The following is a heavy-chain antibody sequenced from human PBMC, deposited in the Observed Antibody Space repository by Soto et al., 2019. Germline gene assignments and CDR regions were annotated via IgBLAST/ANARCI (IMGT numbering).Heavy chain of an antibody. D-gene: IGHD3-10*01. CDR3: ARYFRGVISPFDY. CDR2: IYHSGST. J-gene: IGHJ4*02. V-gene: IGHV4-59*08. Sequence: PSETLSLTCTVSGGTIISYYWSWIRQPPGKGLEWIGYIYHSGSTNYNPSLKSRVTISVDTSKNQFSLKLSSVTAADTAVYYCARYFRGVISPFDYWGQGTLVTVS. CDR1: GGTIISYY.